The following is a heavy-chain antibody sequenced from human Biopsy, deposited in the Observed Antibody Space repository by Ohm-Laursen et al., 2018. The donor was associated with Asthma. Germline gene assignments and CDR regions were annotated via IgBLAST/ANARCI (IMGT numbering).Heavy chain of an antibody. CDR2: ILTKFDIT. D-gene: IGHD3-22*01. V-gene: IGHV1-69*04. CDR1: GGTFSNFA. CDR3: ARSYDTDSYPVLVLDY. J-gene: IGHJ4*02. Sequence: SSVKVSCKAPGGTFSNFAFSWVRQAPGHGLEWMGTILTKFDITSYAEKFQGRVTITADKSTSTTYMELSRLRSEDTAAYYCARSYDTDSYPVLVLDYWGQGTLVTVSS.